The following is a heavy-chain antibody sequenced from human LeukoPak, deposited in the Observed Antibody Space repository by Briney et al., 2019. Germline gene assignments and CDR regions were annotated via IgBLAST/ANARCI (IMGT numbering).Heavy chain of an antibody. CDR3: ARQVGELSLPYYFDY. D-gene: IGHD3-16*02. CDR1: GGSISSSSYY. J-gene: IGHJ4*02. V-gene: IGHV4-39*01. CDR2: IYYSGST. Sequence: PSGTLSLTCTVSGGSISSSSYYWGWFRQPPGKGLEWIGSIYYSGSTYYNPSLKSRVTISVDTSKNQFSLKLSSVTAADTAVYYCARQVGELSLPYYFDYWGRGTLVTVSS.